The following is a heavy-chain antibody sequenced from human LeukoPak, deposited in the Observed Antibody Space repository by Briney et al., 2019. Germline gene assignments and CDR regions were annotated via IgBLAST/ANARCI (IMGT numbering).Heavy chain of an antibody. CDR1: GFIVSSHY. CDR3: ASGDWARSFSDY. J-gene: IGHJ4*02. D-gene: IGHD2-21*02. CDR2: IHGDGTT. V-gene: IGHV3-53*01. Sequence: GGSLRLSCTASGFIVSSHYMSWVRQAPGKGLEWVSLIHGDGTTYYSDSVRGRFTISRDNSKNTVFLQMNSLRAEDTAVYYCASGDWARSFSDYWGQGTLVTVSS.